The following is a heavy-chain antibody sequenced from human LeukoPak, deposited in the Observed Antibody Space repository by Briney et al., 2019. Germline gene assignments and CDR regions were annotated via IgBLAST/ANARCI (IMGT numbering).Heavy chain of an antibody. CDR3: ARGETTQIYYYYYMDV. D-gene: IGHD3-16*01. CDR2: IYYSGST. V-gene: IGHV4-59*01. Sequence: SETLSLTCTVSGGSISSYYWSWIRQPPGKGLEWIGYIYYSGSTNYNPSLKSRVTISVDTSKNQFSLKLSSVTAADTAVYYCARGETTQIYYYYYMDVWGKGATVTVSS. J-gene: IGHJ6*03. CDR1: GGSISSYY.